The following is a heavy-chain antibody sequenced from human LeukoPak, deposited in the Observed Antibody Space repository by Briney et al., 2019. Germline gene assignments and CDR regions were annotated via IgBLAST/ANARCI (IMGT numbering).Heavy chain of an antibody. CDR2: ISPDGGVT. CDR1: GLTFTTYA. Sequence: GGSLRISCSASGLTFTTYAMFWVRQAPGKGLEYVSAISPDGGVTYYADSVKGRFTISRDNSKDTLYLQMSSLRAEDTAVYYCVTRPPAGRYFDYWGQGTKVTVSS. J-gene: IGHJ4*02. D-gene: IGHD2-2*01. V-gene: IGHV3-64D*08. CDR3: VTRPPAGRYFDY.